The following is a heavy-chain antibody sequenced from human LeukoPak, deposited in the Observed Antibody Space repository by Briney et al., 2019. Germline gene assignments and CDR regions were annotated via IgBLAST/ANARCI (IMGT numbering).Heavy chain of an antibody. J-gene: IGHJ4*02. CDR1: GFTFSAYN. Sequence: GGSLRLSCVASGFTFSAYNMNWLRQAPGAGLEWLSYIGRSDSSSKHPESVKGRFTTSRDNAKNSVFLAMKSLRAEDTPVYYCAREVTMLRGVIYFDLWGQGTLVTVSS. D-gene: IGHD3-10*01. V-gene: IGHV3-11*04. CDR3: AREVTMLRGVIYFDL. CDR2: IGRSDSSS.